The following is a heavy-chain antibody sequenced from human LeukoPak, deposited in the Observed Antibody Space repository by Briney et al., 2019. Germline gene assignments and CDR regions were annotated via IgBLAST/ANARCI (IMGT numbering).Heavy chain of an antibody. CDR1: GYTFTDYG. J-gene: IGHJ4*02. V-gene: IGHV1-18*01. D-gene: IGHD6-19*01. CDR2: INTYNGET. CDR3: ARGAQYTSGWRF. Sequence: GASAKVSCKVSGYTFTDYGISWVRQAPGQGLEWMGWINTYNGETKYAQKLQGRVSMTTDTPTRTAYMELRSLKSGDTAVYYCARGAQYTSGWRFWGQGTLATVSS.